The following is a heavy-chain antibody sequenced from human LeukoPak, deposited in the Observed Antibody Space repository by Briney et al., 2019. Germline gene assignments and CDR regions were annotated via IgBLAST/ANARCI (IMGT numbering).Heavy chain of an antibody. CDR1: GYTFTSYY. D-gene: IGHD3-22*01. CDR2: INPSGGST. CDR3: ARDYPDITMIVVVGDY. V-gene: IGHV1-46*01. J-gene: IGHJ4*02. Sequence: ASVKVSCKASGYTFTSYYMHWVRQAPGQGLEWMGIINPSGGSTSYAQKLQGRVTMTTDTSTSTAYMELRSLRSDDTAVYYCARDYPDITMIVVVGDYWGQGTLVTVSS.